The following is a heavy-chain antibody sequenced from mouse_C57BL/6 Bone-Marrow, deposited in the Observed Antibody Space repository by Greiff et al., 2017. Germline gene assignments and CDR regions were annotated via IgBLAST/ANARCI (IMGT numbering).Heavy chain of an antibody. CDR2: IRNKANGYTT. CDR3: ARYDYGSSYYWYFDV. J-gene: IGHJ1*03. V-gene: IGHV7-3*01. D-gene: IGHD1-1*01. Sequence: EVMLVESGGGLVQPGGSLSLSCAASGFTFTDYYMSWVRQPPGKALEWLGFIRNKANGYTTEYSASVKGRFTISRDNSQSILYLQMNALRAEDSATYYCARYDYGSSYYWYFDVWGTGTTVTVSS. CDR1: GFTFTDYY.